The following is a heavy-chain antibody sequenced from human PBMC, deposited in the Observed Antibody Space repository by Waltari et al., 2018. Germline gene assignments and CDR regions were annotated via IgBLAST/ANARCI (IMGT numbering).Heavy chain of an antibody. CDR2: IYYSGST. Sequence: QVQLQESGPGLVKPSETLSLTCTVSGGSISSYYWSWIRQPPGKGLEWIGDIYYSGSTNYNPSLKSRVTISVDTSKNQFALKLSSVTAADTAVYYCARDSWQQLPTFRNYYYYMDVWGKGTTVTVSS. D-gene: IGHD6-13*01. CDR1: GGSISSYY. V-gene: IGHV4-59*01. CDR3: ARDSWQQLPTFRNYYYYMDV. J-gene: IGHJ6*03.